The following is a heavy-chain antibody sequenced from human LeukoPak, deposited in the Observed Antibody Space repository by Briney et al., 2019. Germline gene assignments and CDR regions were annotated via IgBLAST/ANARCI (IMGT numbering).Heavy chain of an antibody. J-gene: IGHJ5*02. CDR3: AGLIRPGWFDP. V-gene: IGHV4-34*01. Sequence: SETLSLTCAVYGGSFSAYYWSWIRQPPGKGLEWIGEINHSGSTNYNPSLKSRVTISVDTSKNQFSLKLSSVTAADTAVYYCAGLIRPGWFDPWGQGTLVTVSS. CDR2: INHSGST. CDR1: GGSFSAYY. D-gene: IGHD1-14*01.